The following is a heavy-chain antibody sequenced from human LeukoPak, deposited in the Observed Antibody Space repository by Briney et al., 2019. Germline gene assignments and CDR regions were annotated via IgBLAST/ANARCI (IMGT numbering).Heavy chain of an antibody. D-gene: IGHD3-3*01. Sequence: GGSLRLSCAASGFTFSSYAMSWVRQAPGKGLEWVAVISYDGSNKYYADSVKGRFTISRDNSKNTLYLQMNSLRAEDTAVYYCAGNQVLRFSVDPWGQGTLVTVSS. CDR1: GFTFSSYA. CDR3: AGNQVLRFSVDP. J-gene: IGHJ5*02. V-gene: IGHV3-30-3*01. CDR2: ISYDGSNK.